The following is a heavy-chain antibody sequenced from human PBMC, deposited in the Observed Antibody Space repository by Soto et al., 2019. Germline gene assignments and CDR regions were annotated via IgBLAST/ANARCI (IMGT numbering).Heavy chain of an antibody. CDR3: ARGGLRITMVRGVRGLFDY. Sequence: QVQLQQWGAGLLKPSETLSLTCAVYGGSFSGYYWSWIRQPPGKGLEWIGEINHSGSTNYNPSLKSGVTISVDTSKNQFSLKLSSVTAADTAVYYCARGGLRITMVRGVRGLFDYWGQGTLVTVSS. D-gene: IGHD3-10*01. CDR2: INHSGST. CDR1: GGSFSGYY. V-gene: IGHV4-34*01. J-gene: IGHJ4*02.